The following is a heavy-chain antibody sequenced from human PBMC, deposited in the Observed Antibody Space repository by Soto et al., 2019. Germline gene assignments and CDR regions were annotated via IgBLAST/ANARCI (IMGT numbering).Heavy chain of an antibody. Sequence: EVQLLESGGGLVQPGGSLRLSCAASGFNFNIYAMTWVRQAPGKGLEWVSTISPGGDSTYFADSVKGRVTISRDNSKNTLSLQMTSLRAEDTATYFCAKALGNPYYYYMDVWGTGTTVTVSS. V-gene: IGHV3-23*01. CDR1: GFNFNIYA. CDR3: AKALGNPYYYYMDV. D-gene: IGHD1-1*01. CDR2: ISPGGDST. J-gene: IGHJ6*03.